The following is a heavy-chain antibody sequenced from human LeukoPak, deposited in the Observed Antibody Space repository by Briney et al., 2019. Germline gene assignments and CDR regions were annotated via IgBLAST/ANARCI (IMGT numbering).Heavy chain of an antibody. CDR1: GYTFTSYG. D-gene: IGHD3-3*01. CDR3: ARGADYDFWSGGGLLDQ. CDR2: ISAYNGNT. J-gene: IGHJ5*02. Sequence: GASVKVSCKASGYTFTSYGISWVRQAPGQGLEWMGWISAYNGNTKYAQKFQGRVTMTTDTSTSTAYMELRSLRSDDTAVYYCARGADYDFWSGGGLLDQWGQGTLVTVSS. V-gene: IGHV1-18*01.